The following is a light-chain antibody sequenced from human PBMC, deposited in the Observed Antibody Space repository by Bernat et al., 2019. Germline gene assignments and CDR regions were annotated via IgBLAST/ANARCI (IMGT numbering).Light chain of an antibody. CDR2: GAS. V-gene: IGKV3-20*01. CDR1: QSIIGSY. Sequence: EIVLTQSPGTLSLSPGERATLSCRASQSIIGSYLAWYQQKPGQAPRLLIYGASSGATGIPDRFSGSGSGTDFTLTISRLEPEDFAVYYCQQYDNTPPAYTFGQGTKLEIK. CDR3: QQYDNTPPAYT. J-gene: IGKJ2*01.